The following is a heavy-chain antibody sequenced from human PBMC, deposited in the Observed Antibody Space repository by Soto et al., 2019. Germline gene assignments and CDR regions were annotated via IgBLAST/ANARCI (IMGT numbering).Heavy chain of an antibody. Sequence: SDTLSVTCAVYGGYFIVHYLSWLRPHPGKGLEWIGYIYYSGSTYYNPSLKSRVTISVDTSKNQFSLKLSSVTAADTAVYYCARGGLELRLDYWGQGTLVTVSS. V-gene: IGHV4-31*11. CDR3: ARGGLELRLDY. J-gene: IGHJ4*02. CDR2: IYYSGST. CDR1: GGYFIVHY. D-gene: IGHD1-7*01.